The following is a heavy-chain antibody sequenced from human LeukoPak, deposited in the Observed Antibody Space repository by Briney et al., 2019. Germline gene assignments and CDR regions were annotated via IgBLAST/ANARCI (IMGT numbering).Heavy chain of an antibody. V-gene: IGHV3-48*03. CDR3: ARGLVYGGYDAGFDY. CDR1: GFTFSSYE. D-gene: IGHD5-12*01. CDR2: ISSSGSTI. Sequence: PGGSLRLSCAASGFTFSSYEMNWVRQAPGKGLEWVSYISSSGSTIYYADSVKGRFTISRDNAKNTLYLQMNSLRAEATAVYYGARGLVYGGYDAGFDYWGQGTLVTVSS. J-gene: IGHJ4*02.